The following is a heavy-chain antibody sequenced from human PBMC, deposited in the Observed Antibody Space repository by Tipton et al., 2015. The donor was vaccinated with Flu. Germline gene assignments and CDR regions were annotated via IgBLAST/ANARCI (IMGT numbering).Heavy chain of an antibody. CDR3: ARDGVVGSTSVFYFDY. CDR2: ISSISPYI. Sequence: SLRLSCVSSGFTFSTYSMNWVRQAPGKGLEWVSSISSISPYIYYADSVEGRFTVSRDNARNSVYLQMNSLRAEDTAVYYCARDGVVGSTSVFYFDYWGHGSLVTVSP. D-gene: IGHD1-26*01. CDR1: GFTFSTYS. J-gene: IGHJ4*01. V-gene: IGHV3-21*01.